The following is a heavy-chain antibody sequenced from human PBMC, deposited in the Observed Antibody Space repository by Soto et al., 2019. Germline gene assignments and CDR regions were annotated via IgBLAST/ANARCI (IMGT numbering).Heavy chain of an antibody. CDR1: GGSISSYY. D-gene: IGHD2-2*02. V-gene: IGHV4-59*01. CDR3: ARAREDIVVVPAAIXGAQDTSDYYYYYGMDV. J-gene: IGHJ6*02. Sequence: KPSETLSLTCTVSGGSISSYYWSWIRQPPGKGLERIGYIYYSGSTNYNPSLKSRVTISVDTSKNQFSLKLSSVTAADTAVYYCARAREDIVVVPAAIXGAQDTSDYYYYYGMDVWGQGTTVTVSS. CDR2: IYYSGST.